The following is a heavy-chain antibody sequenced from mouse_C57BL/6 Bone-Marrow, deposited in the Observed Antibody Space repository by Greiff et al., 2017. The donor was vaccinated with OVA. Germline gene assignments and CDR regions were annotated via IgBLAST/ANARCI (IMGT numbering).Heavy chain of an antibody. CDR1: GYTFTSYW. D-gene: IGHD1-1*01. Sequence: VQLQQSGTVLARPGASVKMSCKTSGYTFTSYWMHWVKQRPGQGLEWIGAIYPGNSDTSYNQKFKGKAKLTAVTSASTAYMELSGLTNEDSAVYYCTRNLLLRYGFAYWGQGTLVTVSA. V-gene: IGHV1-5*01. CDR3: TRNLLLRYGFAY. J-gene: IGHJ3*01. CDR2: IYPGNSDT.